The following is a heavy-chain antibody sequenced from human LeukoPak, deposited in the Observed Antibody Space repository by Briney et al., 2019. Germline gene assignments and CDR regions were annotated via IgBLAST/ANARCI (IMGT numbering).Heavy chain of an antibody. D-gene: IGHD6-13*01. V-gene: IGHV3-48*04. Sequence: GGSLRLSCAASGFTFSSYSMNWVRQAPGKGLEWLSYISSSSGTIYYPDSLKGRFTISRDNAKNSLYLQMNSLRAEDTAVYYCARDQPASGAASGLFDYWGQGTLVTVSS. CDR2: ISSSSGTI. J-gene: IGHJ4*02. CDR1: GFTFSSYS. CDR3: ARDQPASGAASGLFDY.